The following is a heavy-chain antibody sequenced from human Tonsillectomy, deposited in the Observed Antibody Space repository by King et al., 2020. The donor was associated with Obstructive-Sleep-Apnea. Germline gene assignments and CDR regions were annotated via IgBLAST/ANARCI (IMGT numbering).Heavy chain of an antibody. CDR3: ARGGRAGGGHPLFDH. Sequence: QLVQSGAEVEKPGASVKVSCKTSGYSFTTSAIHWLRQAPGQRLEWMGWINAANGNTQYSQHFQGRVSITRDTSASTAYMELSSLRSEDTAVYYCARGGRAGGGHPLFDHWGQGTLVTVYS. CDR1: GYSFTTSA. D-gene: IGHD1-26*01. CDR2: INAANGNT. V-gene: IGHV1-3*03. J-gene: IGHJ4*02.